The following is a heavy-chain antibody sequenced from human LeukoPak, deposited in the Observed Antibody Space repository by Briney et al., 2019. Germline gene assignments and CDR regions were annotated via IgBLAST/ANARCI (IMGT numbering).Heavy chain of an antibody. CDR1: GFPFTSYG. V-gene: IGHV3-30-3*01. Sequence: PGRSLRLSCAASGFPFTSYGIHWVRQAPGKGLEWVAFVSYDGSSQYYADSVKGRFTISRDNSKNTLYLQMNSLRAEDTAVYFCARDMIILQSWGQGTLVTVSS. CDR3: ARDMIILQS. J-gene: IGHJ5*02. D-gene: IGHD3-16*01. CDR2: VSYDGSSQ.